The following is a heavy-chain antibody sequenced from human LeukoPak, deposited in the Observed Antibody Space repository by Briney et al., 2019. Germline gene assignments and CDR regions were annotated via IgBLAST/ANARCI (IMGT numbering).Heavy chain of an antibody. CDR1: GFTFSGYA. V-gene: IGHV3-23*01. Sequence: GGSLRLSCAASGFTFSGYAMSWVRQAPGKGLEWVSGISGRGDNTYYADSVKGRFTISRDNSKNTLRLQINSLRDEDTAVYYCAKRVQGNTGPFHCWGQGTLASVSS. CDR2: ISGRGDNT. D-gene: IGHD4-23*01. J-gene: IGHJ4*02. CDR3: AKRVQGNTGPFHC.